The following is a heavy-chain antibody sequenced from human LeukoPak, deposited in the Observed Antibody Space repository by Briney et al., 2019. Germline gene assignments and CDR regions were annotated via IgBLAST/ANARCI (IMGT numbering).Heavy chain of an antibody. J-gene: IGHJ4*02. CDR3: ARETSRIAVAGTGVYHFDC. V-gene: IGHV4-31*03. CDR2: IYYSGST. CDR1: GGSISSGGYY. Sequence: SETLSLTCTVSGGSISSGGYYWSWTRQHPGKGLEWIGYIYYSGSTYYNPSLKSRVTISVDTSKNQFSLKLSSVTAADTAVYYCARETSRIAVAGTGVYHFDCWGQGTLVTVSS. D-gene: IGHD6-19*01.